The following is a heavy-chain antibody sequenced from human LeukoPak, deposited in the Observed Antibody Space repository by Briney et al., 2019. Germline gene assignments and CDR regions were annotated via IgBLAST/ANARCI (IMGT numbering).Heavy chain of an antibody. CDR3: ATTGPIVVVPAAIIYYGMDV. Sequence: SETLSLTFTVSGYSISSGYYWGWIRQPPGKGLEWIGSIYHSGSTYYNPSLKSRVTISVDTSKNQFSLKLSSVTAADTAVYYCATTGPIVVVPAAIIYYGMDVWGQGTTVTVSS. D-gene: IGHD2-2*01. CDR2: IYHSGST. V-gene: IGHV4-38-2*02. CDR1: GYSISSGYY. J-gene: IGHJ6*02.